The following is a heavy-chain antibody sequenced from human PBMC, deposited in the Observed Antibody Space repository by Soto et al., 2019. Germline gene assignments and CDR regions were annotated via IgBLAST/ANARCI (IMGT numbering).Heavy chain of an antibody. V-gene: IGHV3-48*01. J-gene: IGHJ5*02. CDR3: ARGGIAAAGHNHRSNWFDP. CDR1: GFTFSSYS. Sequence: GGSLRLSCAASGFTFSSYSMNWVRQAPGKGLEWVSYISSSSSTIYYADSVKGRFTISRDNAKNSLYLQMNSLRAEDTAVYYCARGGIAAAGHNHRSNWFDPWGQGTLVTVSS. CDR2: ISSSSSTI. D-gene: IGHD6-13*01.